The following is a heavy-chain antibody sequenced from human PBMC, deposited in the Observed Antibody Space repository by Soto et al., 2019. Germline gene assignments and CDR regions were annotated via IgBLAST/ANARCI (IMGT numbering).Heavy chain of an antibody. J-gene: IGHJ4*02. Sequence: GESLKISCKGSGYKPSTWHNFTSYWIAWVRQMPGEGLEWMGIIYPGDSDTRYSPSFQGQVTISADKSINTVYLQWSSLKASDTAMYYCARHYDSSGSSPIDYWGQGTLVTVSS. V-gene: IGHV5-51*01. CDR2: IYPGDSDT. CDR3: ARHYDSSGSSPIDY. CDR1: GYKPSTWHNFTSYW. D-gene: IGHD3-22*01.